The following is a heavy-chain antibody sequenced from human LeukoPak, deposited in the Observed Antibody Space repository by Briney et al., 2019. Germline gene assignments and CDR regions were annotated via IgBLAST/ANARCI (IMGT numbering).Heavy chain of an antibody. CDR3: ARDLVRGVIRYNWFDP. CDR1: GGSISSYY. CDR2: IYTSGST. J-gene: IGHJ5*02. D-gene: IGHD3-10*01. V-gene: IGHV4-4*07. Sequence: PSETLSLTCTVSGGSISSYYWSWIRQPAGKGLEWIGRIYTSGSTNYHPSLKSRVTMSVDTSKNQFSLRLSSVTAADTAVYYCARDLVRGVIRYNWFDPWGQGTLVTVSS.